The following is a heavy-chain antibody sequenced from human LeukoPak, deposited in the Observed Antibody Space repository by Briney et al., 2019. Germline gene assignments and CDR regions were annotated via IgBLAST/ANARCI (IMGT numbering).Heavy chain of an antibody. V-gene: IGHV3-23*01. J-gene: IGHJ4*02. CDR3: AKAWQQLAADY. Sequence: GWGPTLSCPYSGRTFGGYARSGVREARGKGMECVSAISASGGSTYYADSVNGPFTISRDNSKNTLYLQMNSLRAEDTAVYYCAKAWQQLAADYWGQGTLVTVSS. CDR2: ISASGGST. D-gene: IGHD6-13*01. CDR1: GRTFGGYA.